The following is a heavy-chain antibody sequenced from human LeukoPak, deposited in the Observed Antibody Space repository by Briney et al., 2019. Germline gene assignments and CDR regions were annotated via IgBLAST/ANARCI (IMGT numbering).Heavy chain of an antibody. CDR1: GGSISSSSYF. CDR3: SSIVVVPAAMP. V-gene: IGHV4-39*01. CDR2: IYYGENT. D-gene: IGHD2-2*01. Sequence: PSETLSLTCAVSGGSISSSSYFWGWIRQPPGKGLEWIGNIYYGENTYYNPSLKSRVTISIDTSKNQFYLKLSSLTAADTAVYYCSSIVVVPAAMPWGQGTLVTVSS. J-gene: IGHJ4*02.